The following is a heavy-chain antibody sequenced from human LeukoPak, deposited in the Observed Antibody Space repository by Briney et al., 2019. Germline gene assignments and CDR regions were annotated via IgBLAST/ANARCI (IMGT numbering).Heavy chain of an antibody. CDR2: IYYSGST. CDR3: AREGGTVPDY. V-gene: IGHV4-59*01. J-gene: IGHJ4*02. Sequence: GSLRLSCAASGFTFSSYGMHWIRQPPGKGLEWIGYIYYSGSTNYNPSLRSRVTISLDTSKKQFSLKLSSVSAADTAIYYCAREGGTVPDYWGQGTLVTVSS. CDR1: GFTFSSYG. D-gene: IGHD4-17*01.